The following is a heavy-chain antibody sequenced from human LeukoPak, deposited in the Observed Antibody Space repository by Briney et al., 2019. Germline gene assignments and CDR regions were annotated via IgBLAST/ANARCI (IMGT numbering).Heavy chain of an antibody. D-gene: IGHD6-19*01. CDR2: INTNTGNP. Sequence: ASVKVSCKASGYTLTSYAMNWVRQAPGQGLEWMGWINTNTGNPTYAQGFTGRFVFSLDTSVSTAYLQISSLKAEDTAVYYCARAAAVAGNSLWFDPWGQGTLVTVSS. V-gene: IGHV7-4-1*02. J-gene: IGHJ5*02. CDR1: GYTLTSYA. CDR3: ARAAAVAGNSLWFDP.